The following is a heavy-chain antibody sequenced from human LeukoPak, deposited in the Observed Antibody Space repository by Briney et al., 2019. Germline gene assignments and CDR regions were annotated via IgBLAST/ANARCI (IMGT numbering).Heavy chain of an antibody. Sequence: KNGESLKISCKGSGYSFTSYWISWVRQMPGKGLEWMGIIYPGDSDTRYSPSFQGQVTISADKSISTAYLQWSSLKASDTAMYYCARDVGTTYYDFWSGYYKGMDAFDIRGQGTMVTVSS. J-gene: IGHJ3*02. CDR1: GYSFTSYW. D-gene: IGHD3-3*01. CDR3: ARDVGTTYYDFWSGYYKGMDAFDI. V-gene: IGHV5-51*01. CDR2: IYPGDSDT.